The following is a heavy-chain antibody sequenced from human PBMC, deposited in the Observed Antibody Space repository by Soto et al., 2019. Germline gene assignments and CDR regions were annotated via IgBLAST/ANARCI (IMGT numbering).Heavy chain of an antibody. Sequence: QITLKESGPALVKPTQTLTLTCTFSGFSLTTRGVGVGWIRQPPGKALEWLALIYWDDDKGYSPSRKNRLTITQDTSKNQVVLTMTNLHPVDTATYYCAHRPYGYKYYFDYRGQGTLVTVSS. CDR2: IYWDDDK. V-gene: IGHV2-5*02. CDR3: AHRPYGYKYYFDY. CDR1: GFSLTTRGVG. J-gene: IGHJ4*02. D-gene: IGHD5-18*01.